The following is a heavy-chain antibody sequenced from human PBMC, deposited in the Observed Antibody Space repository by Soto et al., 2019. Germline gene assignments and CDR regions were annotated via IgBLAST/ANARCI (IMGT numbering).Heavy chain of an antibody. D-gene: IGHD6-6*01. J-gene: IGHJ4*02. V-gene: IGHV4-31*03. CDR2: IYYSGST. CDR1: VGSISSGGYY. Sequence: SETLSLTCTVSVGSISSGGYYWSWIRQHPGKGLEWIGYIYYSGSTYYNPSLKSRVTISVDTSKNQFSLKLSSVTAADTAVYYCAGGAYSSSSVPIDYWGQGTLVTVSS. CDR3: AGGAYSSSSVPIDY.